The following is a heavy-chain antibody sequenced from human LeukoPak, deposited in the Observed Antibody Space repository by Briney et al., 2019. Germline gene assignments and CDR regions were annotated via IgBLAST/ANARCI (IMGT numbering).Heavy chain of an antibody. D-gene: IGHD3-10*01. CDR3: ARVLDYYGSGTRDFDY. J-gene: IGHJ4*02. V-gene: IGHV4-38-2*02. CDR2: MYHSGST. Sequence: SETLSLTCTVSGYSISSGYYWGWIRQPPGKGLEWIGSMYHSGSTYYNPSLKSRVTMSADTSKNQFSLKLNSVTAADTAVYYCARVLDYYGSGTRDFDYWGQGILVTVSS. CDR1: GYSISSGYY.